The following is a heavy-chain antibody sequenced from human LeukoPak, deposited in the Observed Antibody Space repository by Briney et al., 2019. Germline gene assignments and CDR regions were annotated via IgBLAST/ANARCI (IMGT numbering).Heavy chain of an antibody. V-gene: IGHV1-18*01. CDR2: ISAYNGNT. J-gene: IGHJ3*02. D-gene: IGHD6-19*01. CDR1: GYTFTSYG. CDR3: ASRSPGIAVAGTDRVPVISDAFDI. Sequence: ASVKVSCKASGYTFTSYGISWVRQAPGQGLEWMGWISAYNGNTNYAQKLQGRVTMTTDTSTSTAYMELRSLRSDDTAVYYCASRSPGIAVAGTDRVPVISDAFDIWGQGTMVAVSS.